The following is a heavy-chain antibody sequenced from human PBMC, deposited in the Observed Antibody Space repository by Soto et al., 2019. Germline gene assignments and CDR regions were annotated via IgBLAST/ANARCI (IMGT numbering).Heavy chain of an antibody. CDR1: GFNFSDYF. V-gene: IGHV3-11*01. Sequence: GGSLRLSCAASGFNFSDYFMNWVRQAPGKGLELVSYISSSGNTIYNADSVKGRFSISWDDAKNSVYLQMNSLRAEDTAVYYCDRGDPNEGGVKMGVWGKGTTVPLSS. CDR3: DRGDPNEGGVKMGV. D-gene: IGHD3-16*01. CDR2: ISSSGNTI. J-gene: IGHJ6*01.